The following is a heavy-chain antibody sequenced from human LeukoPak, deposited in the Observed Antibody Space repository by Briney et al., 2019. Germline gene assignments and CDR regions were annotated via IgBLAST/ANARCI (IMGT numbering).Heavy chain of an antibody. CDR1: GFTFSSYS. V-gene: IGHV3-21*04. CDR3: ARDRLGGSCCTFHSMDV. D-gene: IGHD2-2*01. CDR2: ISSSSSYI. Sequence: GGSLRLSCAASGFTFSSYSMNWVRQAPGKGLEWVSSISSSSSYIYYADSVKGRFTISRDNSKNTLYLEVNRLRAEDTAVYYCARDRLGGSCCTFHSMDVWGQGTTVTVSS. J-gene: IGHJ6*02.